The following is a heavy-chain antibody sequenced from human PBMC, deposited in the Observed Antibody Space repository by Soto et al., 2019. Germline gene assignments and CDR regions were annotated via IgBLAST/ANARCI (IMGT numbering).Heavy chain of an antibody. CDR2: IIPIFGTA. V-gene: IGHV1-69*01. Sequence: QVQLVQSGAEVKKPGSSVKVSCKASGGTFSSYAISWVRQAPGQGLEWMGGIIPIFGTANYAQKFQGRVTITADESTSTAYMELSSLRSEDTAVYYCAKVGAGYYGSGSYYNGGYWGQGTLVTVSS. CDR3: AKVGAGYYGSGSYYNGGY. D-gene: IGHD3-10*01. CDR1: GGTFSSYA. J-gene: IGHJ4*02.